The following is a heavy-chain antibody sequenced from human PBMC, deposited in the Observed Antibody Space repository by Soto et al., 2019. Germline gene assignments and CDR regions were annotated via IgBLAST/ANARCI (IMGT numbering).Heavy chain of an antibody. V-gene: IGHV4-39*01. J-gene: IGHJ4*02. Sequence: SETLSLTCTVSGGSISSSSYYWGWIRQPPGKGLEWIGSIYYSGSTYYNPSLKSRVTISVDTSKNQFSLKLSSVTAADTAVYYCARHDYGDYMFWYFDYWGRGTLVTVSS. D-gene: IGHD4-17*01. CDR1: GGSISSSSYY. CDR2: IYYSGST. CDR3: ARHDYGDYMFWYFDY.